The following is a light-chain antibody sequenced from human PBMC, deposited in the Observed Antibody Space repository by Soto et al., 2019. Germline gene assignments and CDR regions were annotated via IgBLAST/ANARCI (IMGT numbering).Light chain of an antibody. CDR3: QQYNSYSGYT. V-gene: IGKV1-5*03. CDR2: KAS. CDR1: QSISSW. J-gene: IGKJ2*01. Sequence: DIQMTQSPSTLSACVGDRVTITCRASQSISSWLAWYQQKPGKAPKLLIYKASSLESGVPSRFSGSGSGTQFPLTISSLQPDDFATYYCQQYNSYSGYTFGQGTKLEIK.